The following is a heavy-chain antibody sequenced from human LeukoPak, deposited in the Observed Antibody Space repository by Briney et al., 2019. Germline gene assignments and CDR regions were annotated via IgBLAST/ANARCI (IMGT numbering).Heavy chain of an antibody. D-gene: IGHD3-3*01. J-gene: IGHJ4*02. V-gene: IGHV1-2*02. Sequence: ASVKVSFKASGYTFTGYYMHWVRQAPGQGLEWMGWINPNSGGTNYAQKFQGRVTMTRDTSISTAYMELSRLRSDDTAVYYCARAGITIFGVPPGYFDYWGQGTLVTVSS. CDR1: GYTFTGYY. CDR2: INPNSGGT. CDR3: ARAGITIFGVPPGYFDY.